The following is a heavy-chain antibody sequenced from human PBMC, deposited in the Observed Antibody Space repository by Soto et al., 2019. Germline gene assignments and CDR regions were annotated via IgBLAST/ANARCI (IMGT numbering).Heavy chain of an antibody. CDR2: ISSSGSTI. J-gene: IGHJ4*02. D-gene: IGHD4-17*01. CDR3: ARSRGAKVYGDFAQSLYYFDY. CDR1: GFTFSDYY. Sequence: GGSLRLSCAASGFTFSDYYMSWIRQAPGKGLEWVSYISSSGSTIYYADSVKGRFTISRDNAKNSLYLQMNSLRAEDTAVYYCARSRGAKVYGDFAQSLYYFDYWGQGTLVTVSS. V-gene: IGHV3-11*01.